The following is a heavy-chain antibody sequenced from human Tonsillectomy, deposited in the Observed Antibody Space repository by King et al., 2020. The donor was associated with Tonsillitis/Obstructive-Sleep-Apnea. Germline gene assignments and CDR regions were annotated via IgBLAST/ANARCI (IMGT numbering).Heavy chain of an antibody. D-gene: IGHD6-13*01. Sequence: QLQESGPGLVKPSETLSLTCTVSGGSISSSSYYWGWIRQPPGKGLEWIGSIYYSGSTYYNPSLKSRVTISVDTSKNQFSLKLSSLTAAATAVYYCARAAAGAGYYFDYWGQGTLVTVSS. J-gene: IGHJ4*02. V-gene: IGHV4-39*01. CDR2: IYYSGST. CDR3: ARAAAGAGYYFDY. CDR1: GGSISSSSYY.